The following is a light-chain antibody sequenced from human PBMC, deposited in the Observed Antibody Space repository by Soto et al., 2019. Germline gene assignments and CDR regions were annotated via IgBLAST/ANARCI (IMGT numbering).Light chain of an antibody. CDR2: RTS. CDR1: QSVSSSY. Sequence: EIVLTQSPGTLSLSPGERATLSCRASQSVSSSYLAWYQQKPGQAPRLLIYRTSNRATGIQDRFSGSGSGTDFTLTIRRLEPEDFAVYYCKQYGSSPITFGQGTRLENK. V-gene: IGKV3-20*01. CDR3: KQYGSSPIT. J-gene: IGKJ5*01.